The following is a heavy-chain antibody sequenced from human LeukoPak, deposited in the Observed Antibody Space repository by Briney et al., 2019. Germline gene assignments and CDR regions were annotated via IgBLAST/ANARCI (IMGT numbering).Heavy chain of an antibody. D-gene: IGHD5-18*01. CDR2: IYYSGST. CDR1: GGSISSSSYY. J-gene: IGHJ4*02. Sequence: PSETLSLTCTVSGGSISSSSYYWGWIRQPPGKGLEWIGSIYYSGSTYYNPSLKSRVTISVDTSKNQFSLKLSSVTAADTAVYYCARASPYSYGPPPFDYWGQGTLVTVSS. V-gene: IGHV4-39*07. CDR3: ARASPYSYGPPPFDY.